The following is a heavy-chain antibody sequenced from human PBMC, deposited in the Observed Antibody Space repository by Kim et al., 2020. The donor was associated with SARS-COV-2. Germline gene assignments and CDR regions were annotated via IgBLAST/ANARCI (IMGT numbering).Heavy chain of an antibody. D-gene: IGHD3-10*01. CDR2: ISGGGGST. CDR1: GFTFSSYA. J-gene: IGHJ5*02. CDR3: AKDRHFASGSNWFDP. V-gene: IGHV3-23*01. Sequence: GGSLRLSCAASGFTFSSYAMSWVRQAPGKGLEWVSAISGGGGSTYYADSVKGRFTISRDNSKNTLYLQMNSLRAEDTAVYYCAKDRHFASGSNWFDPWGQGILVTVSS.